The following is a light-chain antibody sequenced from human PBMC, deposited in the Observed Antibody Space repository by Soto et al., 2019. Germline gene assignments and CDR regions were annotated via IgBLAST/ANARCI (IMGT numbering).Light chain of an antibody. CDR3: AAGDDSLKGV. J-gene: IGLJ3*02. Sequence: HSVLTQLPSASGTPGQRVTIPCSGGSSNIGSNYVYWFQQFPGLAPRLLIYRNNYRPSGVPDRFSGSKSGSSASLVINGLRSEDEADYYWAAGDDSLKGVFGGGTKVTVL. CDR1: SSNIGSNY. CDR2: RNN. V-gene: IGLV1-47*01.